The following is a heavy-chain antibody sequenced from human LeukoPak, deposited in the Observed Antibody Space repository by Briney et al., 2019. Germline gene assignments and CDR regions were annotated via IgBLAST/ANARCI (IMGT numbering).Heavy chain of an antibody. J-gene: IGHJ4*02. CDR1: GFTFSSYA. CDR3: ARSGGYCSGGSCPADY. V-gene: IGHV3-23*01. D-gene: IGHD2-15*01. Sequence: GGSLRLSCAASGFTFSSYAMSWVRQAPGKGLEWVSAISGSGGSTYYADSVKGRFTISRDNAKNSLYLQMNSLRAEDTAVYYCARSGGYCSGGSCPADYWGQGTLVTVSS. CDR2: ISGSGGST.